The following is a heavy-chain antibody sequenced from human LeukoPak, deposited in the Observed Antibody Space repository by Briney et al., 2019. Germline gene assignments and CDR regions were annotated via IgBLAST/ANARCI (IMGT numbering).Heavy chain of an antibody. D-gene: IGHD4-17*01. Sequence: GGSLRLSCAASGFTFSGYWMSWVRQAPGKGLEWVANIKQDGSEKYYVDSVKGRFTISRDNAKNSLYLQMNSLRAEDTAVYYCARVRGFMTTVTTPEGYYFDYWGQGTLVTVSS. CDR1: GFTFSGYW. V-gene: IGHV3-7*01. CDR3: ARVRGFMTTVTTPEGYYFDY. CDR2: IKQDGSEK. J-gene: IGHJ4*02.